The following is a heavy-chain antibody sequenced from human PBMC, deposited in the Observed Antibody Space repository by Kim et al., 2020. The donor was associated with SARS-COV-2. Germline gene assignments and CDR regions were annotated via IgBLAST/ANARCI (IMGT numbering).Heavy chain of an antibody. Sequence: GGPLRLSCAASGFTFSTYSMNWVRQAPGKGLEWVSSISRSGTYIKYADSVKGRFTTSRDNAKNSLYLRMNSLRAEDTAVYYCARNYGSGSSDFDYWGQGTLVTVSS. CDR2: ISRSGTYI. J-gene: IGHJ4*02. V-gene: IGHV3-21*01. D-gene: IGHD3-10*01. CDR1: GFTFSTYS. CDR3: ARNYGSGSSDFDY.